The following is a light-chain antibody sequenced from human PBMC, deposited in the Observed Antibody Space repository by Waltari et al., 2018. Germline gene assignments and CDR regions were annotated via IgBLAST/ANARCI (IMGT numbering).Light chain of an antibody. J-gene: IGKJ1*01. CDR1: PTIRSD. CDR3: QQYNDWPSWT. Sequence: EIVMTQSPATLSVSPGERAALSCRTSPTIRSDLAWYQQRPGQAPRLLIYGASTRATGVPARFSGSGSGTEFTLTISSLQSEDFAVYYCQQYNDWPSWTFGQGTKVEIK. CDR2: GAS. V-gene: IGKV3-15*01.